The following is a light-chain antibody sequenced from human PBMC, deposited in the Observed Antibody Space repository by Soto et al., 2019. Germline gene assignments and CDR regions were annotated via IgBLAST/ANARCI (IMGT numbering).Light chain of an antibody. CDR3: NSYAGDIIRFV. J-gene: IGLJ1*01. CDR1: SSDIGAYDY. Sequence: QSVLTQPASLSGSPGQSITISCTGTSSDIGAYDYVSWYQQHPGKAPKLMIYEVSNRPSGVSSRFSGSKSGNTASLTISGLQADDGADYYCNSYAGDIIRFVFGTGTKVTVL. CDR2: EVS. V-gene: IGLV2-14*01.